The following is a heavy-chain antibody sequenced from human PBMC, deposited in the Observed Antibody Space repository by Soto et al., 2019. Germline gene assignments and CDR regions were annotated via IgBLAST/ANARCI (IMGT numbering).Heavy chain of an antibody. CDR2: IYYSGNT. Sequence: SETLFLSCTVSGGSSIRSYWSWMLQPPGKGLEWIGYIYYSGNTNYSPSLKSRVTISLDTSNNQFSLKLSSVTAADTAVYYCARIPVHTSMIHWFDPWGQGTLVTVSS. J-gene: IGHJ5*01. D-gene: IGHD5-18*01. CDR1: GGSSIRSY. V-gene: IGHV4-59*01. CDR3: ARIPVHTSMIHWFDP.